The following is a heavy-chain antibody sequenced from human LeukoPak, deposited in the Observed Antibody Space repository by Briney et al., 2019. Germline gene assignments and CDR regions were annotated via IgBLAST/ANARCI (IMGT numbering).Heavy chain of an antibody. J-gene: IGHJ4*02. D-gene: IGHD3-10*01. CDR3: ARSYRDF. V-gene: IGHV3-74*01. CDR1: GFTFTKYW. Sequence: PGGSLRLSCVASGFTFTKYWMQWVRQVPGKGLQWVSRINQNGSITDYADSVKGRFTISRDNAKNTLYLQMNSLTAGDTAVYYCARSYRDFWGQGTLVTASS. CDR2: INQNGSIT.